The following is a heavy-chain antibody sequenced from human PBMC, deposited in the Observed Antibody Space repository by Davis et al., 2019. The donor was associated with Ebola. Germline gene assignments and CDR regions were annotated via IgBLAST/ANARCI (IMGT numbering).Heavy chain of an antibody. CDR1: GGSISTYY. D-gene: IGHD2-2*01. CDR3: ARELSSFDY. Sequence: MPSETLSLTCTVSGGSISTYYWHWIRQPPGKGLEWIAFIHYSGSTSYNPSLKSRVTISVDTSKNQFSLKLSSVTTADTAVYYCARELSSFDYWGQGTLVTVSS. J-gene: IGHJ4*02. V-gene: IGHV4-59*01. CDR2: IHYSGST.